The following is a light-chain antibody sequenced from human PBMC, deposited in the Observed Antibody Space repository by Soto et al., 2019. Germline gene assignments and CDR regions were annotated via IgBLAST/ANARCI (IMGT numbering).Light chain of an antibody. CDR1: SSDVGSYNL. CDR3: CSYAAPSTFV. Sequence: QSALTQPASVSGSPGQSITISCTGTSSDVGSYNLVSWYQHHPGKAPKLMIYGVTQRPSGVSNRFSGSKSGNTASLTISGLQAEDEAEYYCCSYAAPSTFVFGTGTRSPS. V-gene: IGLV2-23*02. CDR2: GVT. J-gene: IGLJ1*01.